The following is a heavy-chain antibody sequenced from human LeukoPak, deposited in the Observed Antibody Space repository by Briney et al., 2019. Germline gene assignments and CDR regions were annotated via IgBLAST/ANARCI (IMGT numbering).Heavy chain of an antibody. V-gene: IGHV4-34*01. D-gene: IGHD3-22*01. CDR1: GGSFSGYY. CDR3: ARGSDSSGYYSFVS. J-gene: IGHJ4*02. CDR2: INHSGST. Sequence: SETLSLTCAVYGGSFSGYYWSWIPQPPGKGLEWIAEINHSGSTNYNPSLKSRVTISVDTSKNQFSLKLSSVTAADTAVYYCARGSDSSGYYSFVSWGQGTLVTVSS.